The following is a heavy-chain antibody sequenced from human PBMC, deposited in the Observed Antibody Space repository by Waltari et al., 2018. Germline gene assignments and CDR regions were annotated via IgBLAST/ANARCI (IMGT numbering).Heavy chain of an antibody. D-gene: IGHD6-13*01. CDR2: ISGSGGST. CDR3: AKDRQVSYSSSYGAVYYFDY. J-gene: IGHJ4*02. CDR1: GFTFSSYA. V-gene: IGHV3-23*01. Sequence: EVQLLESGGGLVQPGGSLRLSCAASGFTFSSYAMSWVRQAPGKGLEWVSAISGSGGSTYYADSVKGRFTISRDNSKNTLYLQMNSLRAEDTAVYYCAKDRQVSYSSSYGAVYYFDYWGQGTLVTVSS.